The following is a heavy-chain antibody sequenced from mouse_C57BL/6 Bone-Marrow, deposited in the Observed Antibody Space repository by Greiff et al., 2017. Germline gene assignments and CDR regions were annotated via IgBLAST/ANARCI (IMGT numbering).Heavy chain of an antibody. Sequence: DVKLVESGPGLVKPSQSLSLTCSVTGYSITSGYYWNWIRQFPGNKLEWMGYISYDGSNNYNPSLKNRISLTRDTSKNQFFLKLNSVTTEDTATYYCASHYGSSSYWYFDVWGTGTTVTVSS. D-gene: IGHD1-1*01. J-gene: IGHJ1*03. CDR2: ISYDGSN. V-gene: IGHV3-6*01. CDR3: ASHYGSSSYWYFDV. CDR1: GYSITSGYY.